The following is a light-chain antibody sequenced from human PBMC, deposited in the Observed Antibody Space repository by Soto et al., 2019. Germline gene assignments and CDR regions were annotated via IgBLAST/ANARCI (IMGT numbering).Light chain of an antibody. J-gene: IGLJ1*01. CDR3: ISYTSGSTLYV. Sequence: QSALTQPASVSGSPGQPITISCTGTSSDVGGYNYVSWYQQHPGKAPKLMIYEVSNRPSGISNRFSGSKSGNTASLTISGLQAEDEADYYCISYTSGSTLYVFGTGTKLTVL. V-gene: IGLV2-14*01. CDR1: SSDVGGYNY. CDR2: EVS.